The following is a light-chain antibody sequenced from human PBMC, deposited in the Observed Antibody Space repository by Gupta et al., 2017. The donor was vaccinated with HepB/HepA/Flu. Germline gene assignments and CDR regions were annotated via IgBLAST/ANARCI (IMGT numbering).Light chain of an antibody. J-gene: IGKJ4*01. CDR2: AAS. CDR3: QQANSLPT. Sequence: DIQMTQSPSSVSASVGDRVTIPCRASQGIGSWLAWYQQKPGKAPKLLIDAASSLQSGVPSRFSGSGSETDFTLTISRLQPEDFATYYYQQANSLPTFGGGTKLEIK. V-gene: IGKV1-12*01. CDR1: QGIGSW.